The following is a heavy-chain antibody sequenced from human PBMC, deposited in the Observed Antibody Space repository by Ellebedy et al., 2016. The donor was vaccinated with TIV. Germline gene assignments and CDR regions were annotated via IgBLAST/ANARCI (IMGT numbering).Heavy chain of an antibody. Sequence: GESLKISCAASGSTFSGYTMNWVRQAPGKGLEWVSSISNTNSYIYYADSVKGRFTISRDNAKNSLYPQMNSLRAEDTAVYFCAKIELERRFYYYAMDVWGQGTTVTVSS. CDR3: AKIELERRFYYYAMDV. CDR1: GSTFSGYT. J-gene: IGHJ6*02. V-gene: IGHV3-21*01. D-gene: IGHD1-1*01. CDR2: ISNTNSYI.